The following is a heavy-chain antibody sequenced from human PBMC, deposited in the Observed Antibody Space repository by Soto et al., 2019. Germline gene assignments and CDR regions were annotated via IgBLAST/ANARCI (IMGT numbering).Heavy chain of an antibody. CDR1: GFTFSSYG. V-gene: IGHV3-30*18. J-gene: IGHJ4*02. CDR3: AKDGNIWYDSSGYYAVY. Sequence: GGSLRLSCAASGFTFSSYGMHWVRQAPGKGLEWVAVISYDGSNKYYADSVKGRFTNSRDNSKNTLYLQMNSLRAEDTAVYYCAKDGNIWYDSSGYYAVYWGQGTLVTVSS. CDR2: ISYDGSNK. D-gene: IGHD3-22*01.